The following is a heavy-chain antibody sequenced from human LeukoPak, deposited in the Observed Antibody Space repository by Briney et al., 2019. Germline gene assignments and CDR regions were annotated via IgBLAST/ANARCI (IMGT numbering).Heavy chain of an antibody. J-gene: IGHJ5*02. D-gene: IGHD6-19*01. CDR3: AKAISSGSRCWFDP. CDR2: ISASGGDT. CDR1: GFSFSTYS. V-gene: IGHV3-23*01. Sequence: GGSLRLSCAASGFSFSTYSFSWVRQAPGKGLEWVSGISASGGDTFYADSVKGRFTISRDNSKNTLSLQMNSLRVEDTAIYYCAKAISSGSRCWFDPWGQGTLVTVSS.